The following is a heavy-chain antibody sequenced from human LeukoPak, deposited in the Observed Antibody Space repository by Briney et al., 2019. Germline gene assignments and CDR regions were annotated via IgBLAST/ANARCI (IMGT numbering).Heavy chain of an antibody. CDR2: INSDGSST. CDR1: GFTFSRYW. CDR3: ARDEGNHLFDY. Sequence: PGGSLRLSCAASGFTFSRYWMHWVRQGPGKGLVWVSRINSDGSSTSYADSVKGRFTISRDNAKNTLYLQMNSLRAEDTAVYYCARDEGNHLFDYWGQGTLVIVSS. D-gene: IGHD2/OR15-2a*01. V-gene: IGHV3-74*01. J-gene: IGHJ4*02.